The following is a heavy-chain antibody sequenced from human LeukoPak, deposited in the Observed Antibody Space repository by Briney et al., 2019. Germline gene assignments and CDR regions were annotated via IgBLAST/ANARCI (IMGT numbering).Heavy chain of an antibody. J-gene: IGHJ4*02. D-gene: IGHD3-22*01. CDR3: ATDSSGYYPFDY. Sequence: SETLSLTCAVYGXXXXGYXXXXIXXXPXXXXXWIGEINHSGSTNYNPSLKSRVTISVDTSKNQFSLKLSSVTAADTAVYYCATDSSGYYPFDYWGQGTLVTASS. V-gene: IGHV4-34*01. CDR2: INHSGST. CDR1: GXXXXGYX.